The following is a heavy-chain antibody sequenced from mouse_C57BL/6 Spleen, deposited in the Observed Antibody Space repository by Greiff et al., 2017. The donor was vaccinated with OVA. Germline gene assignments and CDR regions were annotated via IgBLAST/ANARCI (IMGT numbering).Heavy chain of an antibody. CDR1: GFSLTSYA. Sequence: VKLVESGPDLVAPSQSLSITCTVSGFSLTSYAISWVRQPPGKGLEWLGVIWTGGGTNYNSALKSRLSISKDNSKSQVFLKMNSLQTDDTARYYCARNTGDSSGYSWFAYWGQGTLVTVSA. CDR2: IWTGGGT. J-gene: IGHJ3*01. V-gene: IGHV2-9-1*01. CDR3: ARNTGDSSGYSWFAY. D-gene: IGHD3-2*02.